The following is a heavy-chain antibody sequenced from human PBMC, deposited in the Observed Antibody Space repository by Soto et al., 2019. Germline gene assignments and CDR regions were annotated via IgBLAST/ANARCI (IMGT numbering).Heavy chain of an antibody. D-gene: IGHD3-22*01. V-gene: IGHV1-69*12. CDR2: IIPIFGTA. J-gene: IGHJ3*02. Sequence: QVQLVQSGAEVKKPGSSVKVSCKASGGTFSSYAISWVRQAPGQGLEWMGGIIPIFGTANYAQKFQGRVTITADESTSKAYMELSSLRSEDTAVYYCARDRGVYDSSGYYYGDAFDIWGQGTMVTVSS. CDR3: ARDRGVYDSSGYYYGDAFDI. CDR1: GGTFSSYA.